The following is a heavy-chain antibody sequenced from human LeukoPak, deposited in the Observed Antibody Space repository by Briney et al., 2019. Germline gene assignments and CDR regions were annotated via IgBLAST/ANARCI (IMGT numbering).Heavy chain of an antibody. CDR3: AMRERLAAAFDY. V-gene: IGHV4-61*02. D-gene: IGHD6-13*01. J-gene: IGHJ4*02. Sequence: SQTLSLTCTVSGGSISSASYYWSWIRQPAGKGLEWIGRIYTSGSTNYNPSLKSRVTISVDTSKNQFSLKLSSVAAADTAVYYCAMRERLAAAFDYWGQGTLVTVSS. CDR1: GGSISSASYY. CDR2: IYTSGST.